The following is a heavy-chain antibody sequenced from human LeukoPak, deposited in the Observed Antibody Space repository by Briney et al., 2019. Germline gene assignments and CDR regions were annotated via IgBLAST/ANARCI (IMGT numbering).Heavy chain of an antibody. CDR3: ARDNAGIDY. CDR1: GGSISSHY. V-gene: IGHV4-59*11. Sequence: PSETLPLTCTVSGGSISSHYWSWIRQPPGKGLEWIGYIYYSGSTNYNPSLKSRVTISVDTSKNQFSLKLSSVTAADTAVYYCARDNAGIDYWGQGTLVTVSS. CDR2: IYYSGST. D-gene: IGHD2-8*01. J-gene: IGHJ4*02.